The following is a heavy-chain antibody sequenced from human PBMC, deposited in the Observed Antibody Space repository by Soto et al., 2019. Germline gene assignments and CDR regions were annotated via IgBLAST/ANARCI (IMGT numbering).Heavy chain of an antibody. V-gene: IGHV3-30*03. D-gene: IGHD6-19*01. Sequence: GGSLRLSCAASGFTFSSYGMHWVRQAPGKGLEWVAVILYDGSKKYYADSVKGRFTISRDNSKNTLYLQMSSLRAEDTALYYCVTDGSTGWPYFDDMDVWGQGTTVTV. CDR2: ILYDGSKK. CDR3: VTDGSTGWPYFDDMDV. CDR1: GFTFSSYG. J-gene: IGHJ6*02.